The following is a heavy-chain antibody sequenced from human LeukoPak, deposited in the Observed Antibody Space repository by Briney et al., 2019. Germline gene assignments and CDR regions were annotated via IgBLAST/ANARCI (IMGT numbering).Heavy chain of an antibody. J-gene: IGHJ3*02. V-gene: IGHV4-34*01. CDR1: GGSFSGYY. Sequence: SETLSLTCAVYGGSFSGYYWSWLRQPPGKGREWIGEINHSGRTNYNPSLKSRVTISVDTSKNQFSLKLSSVTAADTAVYYCARAPRVVVPAAIGAFDIWGQGTMVTVSS. CDR2: INHSGRT. D-gene: IGHD2-2*01. CDR3: ARAPRVVVPAAIGAFDI.